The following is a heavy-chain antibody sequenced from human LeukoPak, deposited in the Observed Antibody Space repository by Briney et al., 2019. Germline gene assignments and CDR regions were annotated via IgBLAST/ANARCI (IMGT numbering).Heavy chain of an antibody. V-gene: IGHV3-53*05. J-gene: IGHJ4*02. CDR2: IFNGGTT. D-gene: IGHD3-22*01. Sequence: GGSLRLSCAASGVTVNSNYMSWVRQAPGKGLDWVSVIFNGGTTYYADSVKGRFTISRDNAKNSLYLQMNSLRAEGTAVYYCARDAYPYDSSGYYYGADYWGQGTLVTVSS. CDR1: GVTVNSNY. CDR3: ARDAYPYDSSGYYYGADY.